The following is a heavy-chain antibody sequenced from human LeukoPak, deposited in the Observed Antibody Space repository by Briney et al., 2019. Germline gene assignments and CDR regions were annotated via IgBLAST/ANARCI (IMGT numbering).Heavy chain of an antibody. J-gene: IGHJ4*02. CDR2: ISYDGSNK. CDR3: AKELTTVSHFDS. Sequence: PGGSLRLSCAASGFTFSSYAMHWVRQAPGKGLEWVAVISYDGSNKYYADSVKGRFTISRDNSKNTLYLQMNSLRAEDTAVYYCAKELTTVSHFDSWGQGTLVPVSS. D-gene: IGHD4-17*01. CDR1: GFTFSSYA. V-gene: IGHV3-30-3*01.